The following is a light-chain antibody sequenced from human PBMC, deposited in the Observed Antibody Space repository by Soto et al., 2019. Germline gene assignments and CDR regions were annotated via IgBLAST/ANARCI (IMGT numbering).Light chain of an antibody. V-gene: IGKV1-8*01. CDR1: QGISSY. Sequence: AIRMTQSPSSLSASTGDRVTITCRASQGISSYLAWYQQKPGKAPNLLIYAASTLQSGVPSRFSGSGSGTDFTLTISCLQSEDFATYYCQQYYSYPSFGPGTKVDIK. CDR2: AAS. CDR3: QQYYSYPS. J-gene: IGKJ3*01.